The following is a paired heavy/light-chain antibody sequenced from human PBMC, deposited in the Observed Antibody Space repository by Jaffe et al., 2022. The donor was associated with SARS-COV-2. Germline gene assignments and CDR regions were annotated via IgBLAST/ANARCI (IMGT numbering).Light chain of an antibody. CDR1: QSLLHSNGYNY. CDR2: LGS. J-gene: IGKJ1*01. CDR3: MQGT. V-gene: IGKV2-28*01. Sequence: DIVMTQSPLSLPVTPGEPASISCRSSQSLLHSNGYNYLDWYLQKPGQSPQLLIYLGSNRASGVPDRFSGSGSGTDFTLKISRVEAEDVGVYYCMQGTFGQGTKVEIK.
Heavy chain of an antibody. CDR2: ISAYNGNT. D-gene: IGHD6-19*01. Sequence: QVQLVQSGAEVKKPGASVKVSCKASGYTFTSYGISWVRQAPGQGLEWMGWISAYNGNTNYAQKLQGRVTMTTDTSTSTAYMELRSLRSDDTAVYYCARGSGWYGFLGLSYYYGMDVWGQGTTVTVSS. CDR1: GYTFTSYG. CDR3: ARGSGWYGFLGLSYYYGMDV. V-gene: IGHV1-18*01. J-gene: IGHJ6*02.